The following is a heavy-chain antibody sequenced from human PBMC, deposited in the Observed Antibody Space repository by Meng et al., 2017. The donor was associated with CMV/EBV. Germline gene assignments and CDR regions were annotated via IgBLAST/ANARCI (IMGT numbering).Heavy chain of an antibody. CDR1: RFVFSNYE. V-gene: IGHV3-48*03. J-gene: IGHJ4*02. D-gene: IGHD2-21*01. CDR3: ARVVVRSSSGVDY. Sequence: GGSLRLSCVVSRFVFSNYEMNWVRQAPGKGLEWLSSISSSGSTIHYADSVKGRFTISRDNAKNSLYLQMNSLGAEDSGIYYCARVVVRSSSGVDYWGQGTLVTVSS. CDR2: ISSSGSTI.